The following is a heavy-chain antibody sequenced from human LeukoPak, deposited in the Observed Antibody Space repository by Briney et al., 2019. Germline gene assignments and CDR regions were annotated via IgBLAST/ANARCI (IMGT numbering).Heavy chain of an antibody. Sequence: GGSLRLSCAASGFTFSDAWMSWVRQAPGKGLEWVGRIKSKTDSGTTDYAAPVKGRFTISRDDSKNTLYLQMNSLKTEDTAVYYCTSLAMIRGLIPFDYWGQGTLVTVSS. CDR3: TSLAMIRGLIPFDY. D-gene: IGHD3/OR15-3a*01. CDR2: IKSKTDSGTT. CDR1: GFTFSDAW. J-gene: IGHJ4*02. V-gene: IGHV3-15*01.